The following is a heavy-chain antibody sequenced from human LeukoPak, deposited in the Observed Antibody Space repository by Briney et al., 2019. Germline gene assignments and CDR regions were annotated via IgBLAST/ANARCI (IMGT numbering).Heavy chain of an antibody. CDR1: GFTFSSYA. J-gene: IGHJ4*02. Sequence: GGSLRLSCSASGFTFSSYAMHWVRQAPGKGLEYVSSISSNGGSTYYADSVKGRFTISRDNAKNSLYLQMNSLRAEDTALYYCARGGRGYSSVYFDYWGQGTLVTVSS. CDR3: ARGGRGYSSVYFDY. V-gene: IGHV3-64*04. CDR2: ISSNGGST. D-gene: IGHD5-18*01.